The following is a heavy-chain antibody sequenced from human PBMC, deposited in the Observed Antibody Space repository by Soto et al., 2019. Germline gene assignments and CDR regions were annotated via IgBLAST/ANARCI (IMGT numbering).Heavy chain of an antibody. D-gene: IGHD3-9*01. Sequence: QVQLGESGGGVVQPGKSLRLSCVGSGFTFGNYAMYWVRLAPGKGLEWVAFISYDGSKRYHADSVKGQFTISRDNARNTLYLQMDRLRPEDTAVYYCAKGGGAPGYPIDYWGQGTLVTVSS. CDR1: GFTFGNYA. CDR3: AKGGGAPGYPIDY. J-gene: IGHJ4*02. V-gene: IGHV3-30*18. CDR2: ISYDGSKR.